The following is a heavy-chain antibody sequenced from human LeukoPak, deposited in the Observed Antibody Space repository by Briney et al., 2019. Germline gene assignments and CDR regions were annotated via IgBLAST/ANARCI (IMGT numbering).Heavy chain of an antibody. D-gene: IGHD1-26*01. CDR1: GFTFSSYW. CDR2: IKQDGSEK. CDR3: ARDREEGLFDP. V-gene: IGHV3-7*01. J-gene: IGHJ5*02. Sequence: GGSLRLSCAASGFTFSSYWMSWVRQAPGKGLEWVANIKQDGSEKYYVDSVKGRFTISRDNAKNSLYQQMNSLRAEDTAVYHCARDREEGLFDPWGQGTLVTVSS.